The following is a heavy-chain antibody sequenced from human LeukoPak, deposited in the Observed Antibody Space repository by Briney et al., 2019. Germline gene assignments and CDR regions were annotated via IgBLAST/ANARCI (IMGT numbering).Heavy chain of an antibody. V-gene: IGHV3-7*04. J-gene: IGHJ3*02. Sequence: GGSLRLSCAVSGFNLSSYWMTWLRQAPGKGLEWVANIKQDGSKQSYVDSVEGRFTISRDNARNTLYLQINTLRAEDTAVYYCARDLSPRGLDSVWYDAFDIWGQGTRVSVSS. CDR2: IKQDGSKQ. CDR3: ARDLSPRGLDSVWYDAFDI. D-gene: IGHD3-16*01. CDR1: GFNLSSYW.